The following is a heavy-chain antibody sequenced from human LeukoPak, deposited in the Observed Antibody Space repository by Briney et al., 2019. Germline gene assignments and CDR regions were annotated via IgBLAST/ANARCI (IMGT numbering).Heavy chain of an antibody. J-gene: IGHJ5*02. V-gene: IGHV4-39*01. Sequence: SETLSLTCTVSGGSISSSSYYWGWIRQPPGKRLEWIGNIYYSESTYYNPSLKSRVTISVDTSKNQFSLKVSSVTAADTAVYYCASRGYCSSTSCYRGFDPWGQGTLVTVSS. CDR2: IYYSEST. CDR1: GGSISSSSYY. CDR3: ASRGYCSSTSCYRGFDP. D-gene: IGHD2-2*01.